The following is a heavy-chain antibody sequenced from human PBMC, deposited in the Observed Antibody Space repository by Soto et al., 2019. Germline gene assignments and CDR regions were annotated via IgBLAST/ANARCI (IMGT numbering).Heavy chain of an antibody. J-gene: IGHJ6*02. D-gene: IGHD1-1*01. CDR1: ESRLSYYL. Sequence: LMICCQASESRLSYYLLTGVRDRAGKGVEWVKTIEPSGPYSKNNPSPHCHDSISADTPTNTAYLHESSLKASDTAVYYCARRLSGPKEEYNAYYFYGLDVWGQGTTVTVSS. V-gene: IGHV5-10-1*01. CDR3: ARRLSGPKEEYNAYYFYGLDV. CDR2: IEPSGPYS.